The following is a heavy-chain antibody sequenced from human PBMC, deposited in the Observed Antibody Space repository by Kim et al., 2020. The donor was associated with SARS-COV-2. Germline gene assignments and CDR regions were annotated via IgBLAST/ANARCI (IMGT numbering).Heavy chain of an antibody. D-gene: IGHD2-2*01. J-gene: IGHJ3*02. CDR1: GFTFDDYA. CDR3: AKPPWGRYCSSTSCYYDAFDI. V-gene: IGHV3-43*02. CDR2: ISGDGGST. Sequence: GGSLRLSCAASGFTFDDYAMHWVRQAPGKGLEWVSLISGDGGSTYYADSVKGRFTISRDNSKNSLYLQMNSLRTEDTALYYCAKPPWGRYCSSTSCYYDAFDIWGQGTMVTVSS.